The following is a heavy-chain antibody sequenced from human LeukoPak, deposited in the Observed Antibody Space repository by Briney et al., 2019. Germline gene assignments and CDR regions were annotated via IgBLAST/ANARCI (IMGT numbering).Heavy chain of an antibody. J-gene: IGHJ2*01. CDR3: AKDADTATIIYWYFDL. CDR1: GFTFSSYA. Sequence: GGSLRLSCAASGFTFSSYAMSWVRQAPGKGLEWVAVISDDGSNEYYSDSVKGRFTISRDNSRNSLYLQMNSLRAEDTAVYYCAKDADTATIIYWYFDLWGRGTLVTVSS. CDR2: ISDDGSNE. D-gene: IGHD5-18*01. V-gene: IGHV3-30*18.